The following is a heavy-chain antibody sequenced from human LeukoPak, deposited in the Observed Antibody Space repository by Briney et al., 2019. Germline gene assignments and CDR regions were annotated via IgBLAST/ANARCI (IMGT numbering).Heavy chain of an antibody. CDR2: ISSSSSTI. J-gene: IGHJ4*02. CDR1: GFTFSSYS. CDR3: ARDEGVAITPGFDY. V-gene: IGHV3-48*01. D-gene: IGHD3-22*01. Sequence: PGGSLRLSCAASGFTFSSYSMNWVRQAPGKGLEWVSYISSSSSTIYYADSVKGRFTISRDNAKNSLYLQMNSLSAEDTAVYYCARDEGVAITPGFDYWGQGTLVTVSS.